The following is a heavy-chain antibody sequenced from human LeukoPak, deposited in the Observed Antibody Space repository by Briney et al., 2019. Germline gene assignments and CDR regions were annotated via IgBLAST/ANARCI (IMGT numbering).Heavy chain of an antibody. CDR2: IYYSGST. CDR1: GGPISSGDYY. V-gene: IGHV4-39*07. CDR3: ARGEAAAAADWYFDL. Sequence: PSETLSLTCTVSGGPISSGDYYWSWIRQPPGKGLEWIGSIYYSGSTYYNPSLKSRVTISVDTSKNQFSLKLSSVTAADTAVYYCARGEAAAAADWYFDLWGRGTLVTVSS. J-gene: IGHJ2*01. D-gene: IGHD6-13*01.